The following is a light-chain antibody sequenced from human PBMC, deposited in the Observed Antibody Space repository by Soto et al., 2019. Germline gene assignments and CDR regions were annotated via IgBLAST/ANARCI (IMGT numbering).Light chain of an antibody. V-gene: IGLV2-14*01. CDR1: ISDVGGYNY. CDR2: EVS. Sequence: QSPLTQPASVSGSSGQSITISCTGTISDVGGYNYVSWYQQHPGKAPKLMIYEVSNRPSGVSNRFSGSKSGNTASLTISGLQAEDEADYYCSSYTSSSTAVFGTGTKVTVL. CDR3: SSYTSSSTAV. J-gene: IGLJ1*01.